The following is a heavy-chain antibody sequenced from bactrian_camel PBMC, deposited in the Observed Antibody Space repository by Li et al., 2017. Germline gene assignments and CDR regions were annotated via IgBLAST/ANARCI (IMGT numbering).Heavy chain of an antibody. CDR3: AADRGYGLDCDDGSGY. V-gene: IGHV3S1*01. D-gene: IGHD3*01. CDR1: GWHYTGYC. J-gene: IGHJ6*01. Sequence: VQLVESGGGSVQAGGSLRLTCAASGWHYTGYCMAWFRQIPGKERERVAAITTGSGATDYADSVKGRFTISRDNAKNTVYLQMGSLKPEDTAVYYCAADRGYGLDCDDGSGYWGQGTQVTVS. CDR2: ITTGSGAT.